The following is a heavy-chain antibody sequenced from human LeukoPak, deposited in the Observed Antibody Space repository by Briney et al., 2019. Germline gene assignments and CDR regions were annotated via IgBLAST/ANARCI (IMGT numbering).Heavy chain of an antibody. CDR1: GGSISSYY. J-gene: IGHJ6*03. D-gene: IGHD3-10*01. V-gene: IGHV4-4*07. CDR2: IYTSGST. CDR3: ARGTYYYGSGSPGYYYMDV. Sequence: SETLSLTCTVSGGSISSYYWSWIRQPAGKGLEWIGRIYTSGSTNYNPSLKSRVTMSVDTSKNQFSLKLSSVTAADTAVYYCARGTYYYGSGSPGYYYMDVWGKGTTVTISS.